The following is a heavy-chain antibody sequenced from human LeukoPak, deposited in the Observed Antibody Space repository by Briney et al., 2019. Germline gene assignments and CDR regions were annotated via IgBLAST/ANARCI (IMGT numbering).Heavy chain of an antibody. CDR2: INPSGGST. D-gene: IGHD3-3*01. V-gene: IGHV1-46*01. CDR3: ARGSVLRFLEWLFQPDFDY. Sequence: ASVKVSCKVSGYTLTELSMHWVRQAPGKGLEWMGIINPSGGSTSYAQKFQGRVTMTRDTSTSTVYMELSSLRSEETAVYYCARGSVLRFLEWLFQPDFDYWGQGTLVTVSS. CDR1: GYTLTELS. J-gene: IGHJ4*02.